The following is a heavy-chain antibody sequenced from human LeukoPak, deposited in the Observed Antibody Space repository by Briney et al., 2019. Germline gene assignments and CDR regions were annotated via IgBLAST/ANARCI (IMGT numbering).Heavy chain of an antibody. Sequence: PGGSLRLSCAASGFTFTSYSMNWVRQAPGKGLEWISYIDTTSATIYYADSVKGRFSISRDNAKNSLYLQMNSLRAEDTAIYYCARDGTSGASDAFDIWGQGTMVTVSS. V-gene: IGHV3-48*01. CDR2: IDTTSATI. J-gene: IGHJ3*02. CDR1: GFTFTSYS. CDR3: ARDGTSGASDAFDI. D-gene: IGHD4-17*01.